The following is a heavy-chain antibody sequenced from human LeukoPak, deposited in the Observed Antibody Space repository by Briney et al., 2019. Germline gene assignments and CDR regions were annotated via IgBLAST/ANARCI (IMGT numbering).Heavy chain of an antibody. CDR3: ARGVTSWPQGPYHFDY. Sequence: GGSLRLSCVASGFTFSTYTFDWVRQAPGKGLEWLSYISSGGLTIFYADSVKGRFTISRDNTKNSIFLDMTNLRAEDTAVFYCARGVTSWPQGPYHFDYWGQGILITVSS. J-gene: IGHJ4*02. V-gene: IGHV3-48*04. CDR1: GFTFSTYT. D-gene: IGHD2-2*01. CDR2: ISSGGLTI.